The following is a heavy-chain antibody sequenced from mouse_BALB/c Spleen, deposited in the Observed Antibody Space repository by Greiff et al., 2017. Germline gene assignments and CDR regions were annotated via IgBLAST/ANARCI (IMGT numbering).Heavy chain of an antibody. D-gene: IGHD2-14*01. V-gene: IGHV1S81*02. CDR2: INPSNGGT. CDR3: TRGRYDGCMDY. CDR1: GYTFTSYY. J-gene: IGHJ4*01. Sequence: VQLQQPGAELVKPGASVKLSCKASGYTFTSYYMYWVKQRPGQGLEWIGGINPSNGGTNFNEKFKSKATLTVDKSSSTAYMQLSSLTSEDSAVYYCTRGRYDGCMDYWGQGTSVTVSS.